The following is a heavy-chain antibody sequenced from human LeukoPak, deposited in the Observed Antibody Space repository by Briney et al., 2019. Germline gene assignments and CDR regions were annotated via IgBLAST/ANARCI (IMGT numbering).Heavy chain of an antibody. CDR1: GGSFSGYY. V-gene: IGHV4-34*01. J-gene: IGHJ4*02. CDR2: INYSGST. CDR3: ARGANYYDSSGYYIAAGFDY. D-gene: IGHD3-22*01. Sequence: SETLSLTCAVYGGSFSGYYWSWIRQPQGKGLEWIGEINYSGSTNYNPSLKSRVTISVDTSKNQFSLKLSSVTAADTAVYYCARGANYYDSSGYYIAAGFDYWGQGALVTVSS.